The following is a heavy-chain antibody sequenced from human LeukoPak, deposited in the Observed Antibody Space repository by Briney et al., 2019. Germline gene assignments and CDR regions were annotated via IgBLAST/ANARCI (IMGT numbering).Heavy chain of an antibody. J-gene: IGHJ4*02. CDR3: ARRYYDFPLDY. Sequence: GGSLRLSCAASGFTFSIYAMNWVRQAPGKGLEWVSSFSANGGETHYADSVKGRFTISRDNSKNTLYLQINNPRVEDTAVYYCARRYYDFPLDYWGQGTLVTVSS. CDR2: FSANGGET. D-gene: IGHD3-3*01. V-gene: IGHV3-23*01. CDR1: GFTFSIYA.